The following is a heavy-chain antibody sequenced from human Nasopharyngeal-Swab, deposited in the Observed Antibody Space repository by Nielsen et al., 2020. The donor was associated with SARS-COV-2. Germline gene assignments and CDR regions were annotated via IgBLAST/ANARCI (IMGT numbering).Heavy chain of an antibody. Sequence: SETLSLTCTVSGGSISSGDYYWSWIRQPPGKGLEWIGYIYYSGSTNYNPSPKSRVTISVDTSKNQFSLKLSSVTAADTAVYYCARHGVIAVTYYYYYYMDVWGKGTTVTVSS. CDR3: ARHGVIAVTYYYYYYMDV. J-gene: IGHJ6*03. CDR2: IYYSGST. D-gene: IGHD6-19*01. CDR1: GGSISSGDYY. V-gene: IGHV4-30-4*01.